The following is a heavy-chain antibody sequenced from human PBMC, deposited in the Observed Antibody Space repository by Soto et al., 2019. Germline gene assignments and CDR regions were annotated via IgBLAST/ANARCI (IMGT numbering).Heavy chain of an antibody. V-gene: IGHV3-9*01. Sequence: GGSLRLSCAASGFTFDDYAMHWVRQAPGKGLEWVSGISWNSGSIGYADSVKGRFTISRDNAKNSLYLQMNSLRAEDTALYYCAKDGAPDIVVVPAAIPGYYFDYWGQGTLVTVSS. CDR1: GFTFDDYA. D-gene: IGHD2-2*01. J-gene: IGHJ4*02. CDR3: AKDGAPDIVVVPAAIPGYYFDY. CDR2: ISWNSGSI.